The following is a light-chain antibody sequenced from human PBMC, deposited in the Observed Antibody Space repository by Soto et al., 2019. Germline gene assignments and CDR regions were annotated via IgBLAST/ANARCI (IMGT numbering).Light chain of an antibody. V-gene: IGKV4-1*01. CDR1: QSVLYSSNNKNY. CDR2: WAS. CDR3: QQYYSTPRGT. J-gene: IGKJ2*02. Sequence: DIVMTQSPDSLAVSLGERATINCKSSQSVLYSSNNKNYLAWYQQKPGQPPKLLIYWASTRESGVPDRFSGRGSGTDFTLTISSLQAEDVAVYYCQQYYSTPRGTFGQGTKLEIK.